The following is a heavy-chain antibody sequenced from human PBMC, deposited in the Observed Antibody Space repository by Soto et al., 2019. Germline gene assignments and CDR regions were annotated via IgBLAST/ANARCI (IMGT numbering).Heavy chain of an antibody. V-gene: IGHV4-30-4*01. D-gene: IGHD2-15*01. CDR3: ARYCSGGSCSPFDY. J-gene: IGHJ4*02. Sequence: PSETLSLTCTVSGGSISSGDYYWSWIRQPPGKGLEWIGYIYYSGSTYYNPSLKSRVTISVDTSKNQFSLKLSSVTAADTAVYYCARYCSGGSCSPFDYWGQGTLVTVSS. CDR1: GGSISSGDYY. CDR2: IYYSGST.